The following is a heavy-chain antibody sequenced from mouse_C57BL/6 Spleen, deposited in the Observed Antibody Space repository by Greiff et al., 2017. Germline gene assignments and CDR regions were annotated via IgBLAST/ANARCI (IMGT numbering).Heavy chain of an antibody. V-gene: IGHV1-39*01. D-gene: IGHD2-5*01. CDR1: GYSFTDYN. CDR3: ARSDYSNYDYAMDY. CDR2: INPNYGTT. J-gene: IGHJ4*01. Sequence: EVQLQESGPELVKPGASVKISCKASGYSFTDYNMNWVKQSNGKSLEWIGVINPNYGTTSYNQKFKGKATLTVDQSSSTAYMQLNSLTSEDSAVYYCARSDYSNYDYAMDYWGQGTSVTVSS.